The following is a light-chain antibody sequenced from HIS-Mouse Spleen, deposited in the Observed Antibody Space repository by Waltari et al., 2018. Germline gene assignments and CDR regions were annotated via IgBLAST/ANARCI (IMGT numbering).Light chain of an antibody. CDR2: EGS. Sequence: QSALTQPASVSGSPGQSITISCTGTSSDVGSYNLVSWYQQHPGKAPKLMIDEGSKRPPGVSNRFSGSKSGNTASLTISGLQAEDEADYYCCSYAGSSTYYVFGTGTKVTVL. V-gene: IGLV2-23*01. CDR1: SSDVGSYNL. J-gene: IGLJ1*01. CDR3: CSYAGSSTYYV.